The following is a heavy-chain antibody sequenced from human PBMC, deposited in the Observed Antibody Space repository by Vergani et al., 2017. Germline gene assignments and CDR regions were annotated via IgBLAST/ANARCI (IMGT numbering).Heavy chain of an antibody. CDR1: TDSMNGDDYY. V-gene: IGHV4-30-4*01. Sequence: QVHLQESGPGLVKPSQTLSLTCTVSTDSMNGDDYYWSWIRQSPGKGLEFIGHIFHSGSTFYNPSLRSRVSVSIDTSKKQFSLKVNVVTAADTAVYYCARDNKQLRPRAFDLWGQGTMVTVSS. CDR3: ARDNKQLRPRAFDL. J-gene: IGHJ3*01. CDR2: IFHSGST. D-gene: IGHD4-23*01.